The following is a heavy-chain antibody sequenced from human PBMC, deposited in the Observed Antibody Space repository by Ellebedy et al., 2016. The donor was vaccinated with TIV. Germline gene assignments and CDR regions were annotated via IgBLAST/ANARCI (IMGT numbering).Heavy chain of an antibody. CDR1: GYTFTSYY. D-gene: IGHD4-17*01. Sequence: AASVKVSCKASGYTFTSYYMHWVRQAPGQGLEWMGIINPSGGSTSYAQKFQGGVTMTRDTSTSTVYMELSSLRSEDTAVYYCARESGTTVTRCAFDIWGQGTMVTVSS. CDR3: ARESGTTVTRCAFDI. V-gene: IGHV1-46*01. CDR2: INPSGGST. J-gene: IGHJ3*02.